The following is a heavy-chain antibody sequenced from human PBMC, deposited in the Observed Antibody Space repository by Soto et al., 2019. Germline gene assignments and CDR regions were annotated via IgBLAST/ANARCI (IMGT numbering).Heavy chain of an antibody. Sequence: SETLSLTCTVSGGSISSSSYYWGWIRQPPGKGLEWIGSIYYSGSTYYTPSLKSRVTISVATSKNQFSLKLSSVTAADTAVYYCARHDYGDYGRGKGDYFDYWGQGTLVTVSS. CDR2: IYYSGST. J-gene: IGHJ4*02. CDR3: ARHDYGDYGRGKGDYFDY. CDR1: GGSISSSSYY. D-gene: IGHD4-17*01. V-gene: IGHV4-39*01.